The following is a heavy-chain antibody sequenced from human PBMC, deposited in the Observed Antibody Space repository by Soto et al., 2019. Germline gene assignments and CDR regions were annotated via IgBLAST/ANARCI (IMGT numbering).Heavy chain of an antibody. CDR2: IIPIFGTA. CDR3: ARDEGGDGITWTLDY. D-gene: IGHD1-20*01. V-gene: IGHV1-69*12. Sequence: QVPLVQSGAEVKKPGSSVKVSCKASGGTFSSYAISWVRQAPGQGLEWMGGIIPIFGTANYAQKFQGRVTITADESXXTAYMELSSLRSEDTAVYYCARDEGGDGITWTLDYWGQGTLVTVSS. CDR1: GGTFSSYA. J-gene: IGHJ4*02.